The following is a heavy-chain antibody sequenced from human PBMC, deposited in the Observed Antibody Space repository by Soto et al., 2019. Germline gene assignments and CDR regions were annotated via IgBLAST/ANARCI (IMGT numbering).Heavy chain of an antibody. J-gene: IGHJ4*02. Sequence: QVQLVESGGGVVQPGRSLRLSCAASGFTFSTYGRHWVRQAPGKGLEWVAVICYAGSNKYYADSVKGRFTISRDNSKNTRYLQMNSLSAEDTAVYYCARGTVNVDYWGQGTLVTVSS. CDR2: ICYAGSNK. D-gene: IGHD4-17*01. V-gene: IGHV3-33*01. CDR3: ARGTVNVDY. CDR1: GFTFSTYG.